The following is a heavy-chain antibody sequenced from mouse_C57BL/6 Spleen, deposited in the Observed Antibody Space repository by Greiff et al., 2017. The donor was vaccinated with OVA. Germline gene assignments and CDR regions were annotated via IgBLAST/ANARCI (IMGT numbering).Heavy chain of an antibody. V-gene: IGHV5-16*01. J-gene: IGHJ1*03. CDR3: ARARPSYWYFDV. Sequence: EVQVVESEGGLVQPGSSMKLSCTASGFTFSDYYMAWVRQVPEKGLEWVANINYDGSSTYYLDSLKSRFIISRDNAKNILYLQMSSLKSEDTATYYCARARPSYWYFDVWGTGTTVTVSS. CDR2: INYDGSST. CDR1: GFTFSDYY.